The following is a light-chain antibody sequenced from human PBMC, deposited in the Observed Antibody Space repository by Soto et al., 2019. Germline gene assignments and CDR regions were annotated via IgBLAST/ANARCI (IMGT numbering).Light chain of an antibody. CDR1: SSNIGSNT. CDR3: AAWDDSLNGVI. V-gene: IGLV1-44*01. Sequence: QSVLTQPPSASGTPGQRVTISCSGSSSNIGSNTVNWYQQLPGTAPKLLIYSNNQRPSGVPDRFSGSKSGTSASLAISGLQSEDETYYYCAAWDDSLNGVIVGGGTKLTVL. CDR2: SNN. J-gene: IGLJ2*01.